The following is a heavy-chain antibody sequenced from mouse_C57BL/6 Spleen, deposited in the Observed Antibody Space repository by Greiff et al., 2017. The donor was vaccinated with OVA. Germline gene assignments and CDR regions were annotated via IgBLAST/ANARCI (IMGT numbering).Heavy chain of an antibody. Sequence: QVQLQQPGAELVMPGASVKLSCKASGYTFTSYWMHWVKQRPGQGLEWIGEIDPSDSYTNYNQKFKGKSTLTADKSSSTAYMQLSSLTSEDSAVYCSARRGITAVVDTRAMDYWGQGTSVTVSS. CDR2: IDPSDSYT. CDR1: GYTFTSYW. CDR3: ARRGITAVVDTRAMDY. D-gene: IGHD1-1*01. J-gene: IGHJ4*01. V-gene: IGHV1-69*01.